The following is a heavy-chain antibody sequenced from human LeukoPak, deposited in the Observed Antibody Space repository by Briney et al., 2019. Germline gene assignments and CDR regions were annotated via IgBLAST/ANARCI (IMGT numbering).Heavy chain of an antibody. CDR1: GFTFSSYG. CDR2: IWYDGSNK. V-gene: IGHV3-33*01. CDR3: ARDKMTDGMDV. Sequence: PGGSLRLSCAASGFTFSSYGMHWVRQAPGKGLEWVAVIWYDGSNKYYADSVKGRSTISRDNSKNTLYLQMNSLRAEDTAVYYCARDKMTDGMDVWGQGTTVTVSS. J-gene: IGHJ6*02.